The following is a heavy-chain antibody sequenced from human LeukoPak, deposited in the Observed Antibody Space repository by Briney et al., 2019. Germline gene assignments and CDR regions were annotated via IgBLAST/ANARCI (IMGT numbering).Heavy chain of an antibody. J-gene: IGHJ4*02. D-gene: IGHD2-2*01. Sequence: GGSLRLSYAPSGFTFSSYWMHWVRQAPGKGLLWVSRINSDGSSTGYADSVKGRFTISRDNAKNTLYLQMNSLRAEDTAVYYCATKYCSSVSCYYDYWGQGTLVTVSS. CDR2: INSDGSST. CDR3: ATKYCSSVSCYYDY. V-gene: IGHV3-74*01. CDR1: GFTFSSYW.